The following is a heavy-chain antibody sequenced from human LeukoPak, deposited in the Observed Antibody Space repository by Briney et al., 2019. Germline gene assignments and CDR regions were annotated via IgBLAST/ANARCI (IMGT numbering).Heavy chain of an antibody. CDR3: AKDRGYRYGQFDY. CDR1: GFTFSSYI. CDR2: ISSSSSTI. D-gene: IGHD5-18*01. V-gene: IGHV3-48*02. J-gene: IGHJ4*02. Sequence: GGSLRLSCAASGFTFSSYIMNWVRQAPGKGLEWVSYISSSSSTIYYAGSVKGRFTISRDNAKNSVYLQMNSLRDEDTAVYYCAKDRGYRYGQFDYWGQGTLVTVSS.